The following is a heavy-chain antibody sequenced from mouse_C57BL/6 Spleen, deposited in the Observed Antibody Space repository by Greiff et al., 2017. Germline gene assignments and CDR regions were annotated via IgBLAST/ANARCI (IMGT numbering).Heavy chain of an antibody. CDR2: IFPGDGDT. Sequence: VQLQQSGAELVKPGASVKISCKASGYAFSSYWLNWVKQRPGKGLVWIGQIFPGDGDTTYNGKFKGKATLTADKSSSTAYMQLSSLTSEDSAVYFCARGVADWYFDDWGQGTTLTVSS. D-gene: IGHD2-13*01. J-gene: IGHJ2*01. CDR3: ARGVADWYFDD. CDR1: GYAFSSYW. V-gene: IGHV1-80*01.